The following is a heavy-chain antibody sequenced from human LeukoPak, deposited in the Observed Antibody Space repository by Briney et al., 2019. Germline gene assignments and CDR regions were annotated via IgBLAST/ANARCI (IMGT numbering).Heavy chain of an antibody. Sequence: ASVKVSCKASGYTFTSYGISWVRQAPGQGLEWMGWISAYNGNTNYAQKLQGRVTMTTDTSTSTVYMELSSLRSEDTAVYYCARRGGRARYCNSTSCYGGFDYWGQGTLVTVSS. CDR1: GYTFTSYG. V-gene: IGHV1-18*01. CDR3: ARRGGRARYCNSTSCYGGFDY. CDR2: ISAYNGNT. J-gene: IGHJ4*02. D-gene: IGHD2-2*01.